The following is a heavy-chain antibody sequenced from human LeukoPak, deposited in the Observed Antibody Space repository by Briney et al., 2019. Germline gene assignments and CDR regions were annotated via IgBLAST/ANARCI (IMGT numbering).Heavy chain of an antibody. J-gene: IGHJ4*02. Sequence: SETLSLTCAVYGGSFSGYYWSWIRQPPGKGLEWIGEINHSGSTNYNPSLKSRVTISVDTSKNQFSLKLSSVTAADTAVYYCARHVLRYFDWLLEYYFDYWGQGTLVTVSS. CDR2: INHSGST. V-gene: IGHV4-34*01. CDR3: ARHVLRYFDWLLEYYFDY. CDR1: GGSFSGYY. D-gene: IGHD3-9*01.